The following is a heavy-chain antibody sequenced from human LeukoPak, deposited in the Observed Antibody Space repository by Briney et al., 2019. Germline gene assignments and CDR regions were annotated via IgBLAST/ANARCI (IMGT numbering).Heavy chain of an antibody. CDR1: RYTFTSYD. D-gene: IGHD3-9*01. V-gene: IGHV1-8*01. CDR2: MNPDSGST. Sequence: ASVKVSFKASRYTFTSYDINWVRQATGQGLEWIGWMNPDSGSTAYAQKFQGRVTMTRNTSTSTAYMDLSSLSSEDTAVYYCARGLYATLTGAHDAYDIWGQGTMVTVSS. CDR3: ARGLYATLTGAHDAYDI. J-gene: IGHJ3*02.